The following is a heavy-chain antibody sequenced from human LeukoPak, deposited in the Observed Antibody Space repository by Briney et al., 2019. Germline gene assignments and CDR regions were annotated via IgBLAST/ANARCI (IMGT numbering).Heavy chain of an antibody. J-gene: IGHJ5*02. CDR3: ARSYQATMYWFDP. D-gene: IGHD2-2*01. CDR1: GYSFTSYW. Sequence: GESLKISRKGSGYSFTSYWIGWVRQMPGKGLEWMGIIYPGDSDTRYSPSFQGQVTISADKSISTAYLQWSSLKASDTAMYYCARSYQATMYWFDPWGQGTLVTVSS. V-gene: IGHV5-51*01. CDR2: IYPGDSDT.